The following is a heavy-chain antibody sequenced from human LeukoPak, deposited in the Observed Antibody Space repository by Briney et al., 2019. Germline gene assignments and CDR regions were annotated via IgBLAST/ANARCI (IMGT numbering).Heavy chain of an antibody. CDR3: ARECEMTIFGVGIGFDP. CDR2: ISAYNGNT. V-gene: IGHV1-18*01. J-gene: IGHJ5*02. D-gene: IGHD3-3*01. Sequence: ASVKVSCKASGGPFSSYAISWVRQAPGQGLEWMGWISAYNGNTNYAQKLQGRVTMTTDTSTSTAYMELRSLRSDDTAVYYCARECEMTIFGVGIGFDPWGQGTLVTVSS. CDR1: GGPFSSYA.